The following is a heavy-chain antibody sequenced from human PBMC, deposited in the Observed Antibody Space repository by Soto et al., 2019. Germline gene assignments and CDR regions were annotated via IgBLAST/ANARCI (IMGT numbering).Heavy chain of an antibody. Sequence: GGSLRLSCAASGFTFSSYAMHLVRQAPGKGLEWVAVISYDGSNKYYADSVKGRFTISRDNSKNTLYLQMNSLRAEDTAVYYCAGDPTYYDILTGYYNYYYGMDVWGQGTTVTVSS. V-gene: IGHV3-30-3*01. CDR3: AGDPTYYDILTGYYNYYYGMDV. J-gene: IGHJ6*02. D-gene: IGHD3-9*01. CDR1: GFTFSSYA. CDR2: ISYDGSNK.